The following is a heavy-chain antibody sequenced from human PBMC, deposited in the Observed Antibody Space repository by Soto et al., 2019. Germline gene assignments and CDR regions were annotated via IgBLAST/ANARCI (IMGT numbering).Heavy chain of an antibody. Sequence: VSLRLSCAASGFTFDDYGMSWVRQAPGKGLEWVSGINWNGGSTGYADSVKGRFTISRDNAKNSLYLQMNSLRAEDTALYYCARGLVPAAVTLYYYYGMDVWGQGTTVTVSS. V-gene: IGHV3-20*04. D-gene: IGHD2-2*01. CDR2: INWNGGST. CDR1: GFTFDDYG. J-gene: IGHJ6*02. CDR3: ARGLVPAAVTLYYYYGMDV.